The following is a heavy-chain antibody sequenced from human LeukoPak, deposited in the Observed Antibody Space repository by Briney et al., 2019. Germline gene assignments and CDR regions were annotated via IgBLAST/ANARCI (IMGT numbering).Heavy chain of an antibody. J-gene: IGHJ4*02. CDR3: ARDRYDFWSGYYSSNPD. V-gene: IGHV4-30-4*08. Sequence: SQTLSLTCTVSGGSISSGDYYWSWIRQPPGKGLEWIGYIYYSGSTYYNPSLKSRVTISVDTSKNQFSLKLSSVTAADTAVYYCARDRYDFWSGYYSSNPDWGQGTLVTVSS. CDR2: IYYSGST. D-gene: IGHD3-3*01. CDR1: GGSISSGDYY.